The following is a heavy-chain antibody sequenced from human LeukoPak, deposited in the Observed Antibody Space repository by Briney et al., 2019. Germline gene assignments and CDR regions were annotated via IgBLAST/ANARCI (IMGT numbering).Heavy chain of an antibody. V-gene: IGHV4-34*01. CDR1: GGSFSGYY. CDR3: AGSYPSSTSCYDH. CDR2: INHSGST. D-gene: IGHD2-2*01. Sequence: SETLSLTCAVYGGSFSGYYWSWIRQPPGKGLEWIGEINHSGSTNYNPSLKSRVTISVGTSKNQFSLKLSSVTAADTAVYYCAGSYPSSTSCYDHWGQGTLVTVSS. J-gene: IGHJ4*02.